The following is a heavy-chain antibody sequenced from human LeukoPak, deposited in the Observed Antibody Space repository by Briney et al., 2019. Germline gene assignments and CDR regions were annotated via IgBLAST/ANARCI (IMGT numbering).Heavy chain of an antibody. CDR3: AKSASSSWRGPDAFDI. Sequence: PWGTLRLSCAASGFTFDDYAMHWVRHAPGKGLEWVSGISWNSGSIGYADSVKGRFTISRDNAKNSLYLQMNSLRAEDMALYYCAKSASSSWRGPDAFDIWGQGTMVTVSS. D-gene: IGHD6-13*01. CDR2: ISWNSGSI. J-gene: IGHJ3*02. V-gene: IGHV3-9*03. CDR1: GFTFDDYA.